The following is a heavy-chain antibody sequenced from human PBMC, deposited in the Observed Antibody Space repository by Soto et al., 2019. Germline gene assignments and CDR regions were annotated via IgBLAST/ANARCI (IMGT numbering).Heavy chain of an antibody. D-gene: IGHD2-8*01. Sequence: SETLSLTCTVSGGSISNGSYYWGWIRQPPGKGLEWIGSIYYSGSTYYNPSLKSRVTISVDTSKNQLSLKLSSVTAADTAVYYCARVLPYGTNFDYWGQGTLVTVS. V-gene: IGHV4-39*01. CDR1: GGSISNGSYY. CDR2: IYYSGST. J-gene: IGHJ4*02. CDR3: ARVLPYGTNFDY.